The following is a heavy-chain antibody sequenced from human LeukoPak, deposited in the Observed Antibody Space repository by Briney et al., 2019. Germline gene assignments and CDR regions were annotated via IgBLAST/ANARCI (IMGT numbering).Heavy chain of an antibody. CDR1: GGSISSYY. J-gene: IGHJ6*02. CDR3: ARDKGLVTMVRGVMDYYYYGMDV. Sequence: SETLSLTCTVSGGSISSYYWSWIRQPPGKGLEWIGYIYYSGSTNYNPSLKSRVTISVDTSKNQFSLKLSSVTAADTAVYYCARDKGLVTMVRGVMDYYYYGMDVWGQGTTVTVSS. CDR2: IYYSGST. D-gene: IGHD3-10*01. V-gene: IGHV4-59*01.